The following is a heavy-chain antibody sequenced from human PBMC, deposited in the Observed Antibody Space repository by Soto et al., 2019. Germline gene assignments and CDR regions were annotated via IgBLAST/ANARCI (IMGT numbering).Heavy chain of an antibody. CDR2: IYWDADK. J-gene: IGHJ5*02. V-gene: IGHV2-5*02. CDR3: AHIPNYYHYDWFDP. Sequence: QITLKESGPTLVKPTQTLTLTCTFSGFSLTTRGVGVGWIRQPKGKALECLALIYWDADKRYSPSVQSRLSITKDTTKNQVVLTMTNVDPVDTATYYCAHIPNYYHYDWFDPGCQGPLVSVSS. D-gene: IGHD3-16*01. CDR1: GFSLTTRGVG.